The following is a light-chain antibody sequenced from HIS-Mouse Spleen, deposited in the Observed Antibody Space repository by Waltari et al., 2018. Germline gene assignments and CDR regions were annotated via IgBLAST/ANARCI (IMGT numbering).Light chain of an antibody. Sequence: DIQLTQSPSFLSASVGDRVTITCRASQGISSYLAWYQQNPGKAPKLLIYAASTLQSGVPSRFSGSGSGTEVTLTISSLQPEDFATYYCQQLNSYPPTFGQGTKVEIK. CDR3: QQLNSYPPT. J-gene: IGKJ1*01. V-gene: IGKV1-9*01. CDR2: AAS. CDR1: QGISSY.